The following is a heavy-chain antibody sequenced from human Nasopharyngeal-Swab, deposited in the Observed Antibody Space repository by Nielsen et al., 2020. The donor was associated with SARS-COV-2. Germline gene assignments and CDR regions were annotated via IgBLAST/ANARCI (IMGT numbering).Heavy chain of an antibody. CDR3: ARDVRRGPYLDS. CDR1: GGSVTSGGYQ. D-gene: IGHD5-24*01. CDR2: IYSSGNT. V-gene: IGHV4-31*03. Sequence: SETLSLTCTVSGGSVTSGGYQWTWIRHHPGKALEWIGYIYSSGNTYYSPSLKNRVTISLDTSRNQFSLKLTSVTAADTAVYYCARDVRRGPYLDSWGQGTLVTVSS. J-gene: IGHJ4*02.